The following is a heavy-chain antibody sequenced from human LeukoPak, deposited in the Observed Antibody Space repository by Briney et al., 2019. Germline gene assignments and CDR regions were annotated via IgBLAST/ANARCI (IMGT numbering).Heavy chain of an antibody. J-gene: IGHJ4*02. CDR3: ARVYCSSTSCYGELGFLNY. CDR1: GYSFTSYY. V-gene: IGHV1-46*01. D-gene: IGHD2-2*01. Sequence: ASVKVSCKASGYSFTSYYIHWVRQAPGQGLEWMGVINPSGGSTSYTQKFQGRVTMTRDTSTSTVYMELSSLRSEDTAVYYCARVYCSSTSCYGELGFLNYWGQGTLVTVSS. CDR2: INPSGGST.